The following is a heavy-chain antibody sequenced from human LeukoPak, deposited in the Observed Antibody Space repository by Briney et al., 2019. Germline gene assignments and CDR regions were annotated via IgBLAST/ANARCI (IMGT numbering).Heavy chain of an antibody. D-gene: IGHD3-3*01. V-gene: IGHV4-59*12. Sequence: KSSETLSLTCTVSGGSISSYYWSWIRQPPGKGLEWIGYIYYSGSTNYNPSLKSRVTISVDTSKNQFSLKLSSVTAADTAVYYCARGKGGRFLEWPHWDVWGKGTTVTVSS. CDR2: IYYSGST. CDR3: ARGKGGRFLEWPHWDV. CDR1: GGSISSYY. J-gene: IGHJ6*04.